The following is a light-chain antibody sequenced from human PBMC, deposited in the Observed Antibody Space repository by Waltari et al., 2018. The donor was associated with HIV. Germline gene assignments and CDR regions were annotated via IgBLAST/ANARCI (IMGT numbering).Light chain of an antibody. CDR1: NIGSKS. J-gene: IGLJ2*01. Sequence: SYVLTQSPSVSVAPRKTARITCGGQNIGSKSVSWYQQQPGQAPVMVIYHDTDRPSGIPDRFSGSNSEDTATLTIRRVEAGDEADYYCQVWDTNTDQYVIFGGGTNLAV. CDR3: QVWDTNTDQYVI. V-gene: IGLV3-21*01. CDR2: HDT.